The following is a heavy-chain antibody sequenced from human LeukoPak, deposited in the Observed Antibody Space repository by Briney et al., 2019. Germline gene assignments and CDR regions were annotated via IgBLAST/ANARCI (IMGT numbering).Heavy chain of an antibody. J-gene: IGHJ5*02. CDR1: GFTVSSNY. CDR3: ARGPQFSGPGWFDP. D-gene: IGHD3-10*01. CDR2: IYSGGST. Sequence: GGSLRLSCAASGFTVSSNYMSWVRQAPGKGLEWVSVIYSGGSTYYADSVKGRFTISRDKSKNTLYLQMNSLRAEDTAVYYCARGPQFSGPGWFDPWGQGTLVTVSS. V-gene: IGHV3-66*01.